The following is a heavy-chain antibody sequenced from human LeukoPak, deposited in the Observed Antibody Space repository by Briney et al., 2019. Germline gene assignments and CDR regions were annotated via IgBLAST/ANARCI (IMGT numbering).Heavy chain of an antibody. CDR2: IYYTGST. D-gene: IGHD6-19*01. CDR3: ARQSSDWSPDY. CDR1: GGSISSSTYY. Sequence: SETLSLTCTVSGGSISSSTYYWGWIRQPPGKGLDWIGTIYYTGSTYYNPSLKSRVTISVDTSKNQFSLKLSSVTAADTAVYYCARQSSDWSPDYCGQGTLVTVSS. V-gene: IGHV4-39*01. J-gene: IGHJ4*02.